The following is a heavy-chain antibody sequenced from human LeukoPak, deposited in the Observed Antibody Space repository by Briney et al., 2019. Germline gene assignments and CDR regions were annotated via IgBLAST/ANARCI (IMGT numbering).Heavy chain of an antibody. Sequence: GGSLRLSCAASGFTFSSYSMSWIRQAPGKGLEWVSYISSSGSTIYYADSVKGRFTISRDNAKNSLYLQMNSLRAEDTAVYYCAREKGSSWYRACDYWGQGTLVTVSS. CDR2: ISSSGSTI. CDR3: AREKGSSWYRACDY. CDR1: GFTFSSYS. J-gene: IGHJ4*02. D-gene: IGHD6-13*01. V-gene: IGHV3-48*04.